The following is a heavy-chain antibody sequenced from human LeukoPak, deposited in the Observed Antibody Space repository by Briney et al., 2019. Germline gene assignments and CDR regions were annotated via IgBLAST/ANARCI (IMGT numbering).Heavy chain of an antibody. CDR2: ISSSSSTI. D-gene: IGHD3-22*01. CDR1: GFTFSSYS. CDR3: ARDWVNDYYDSSGYYFPGGDY. J-gene: IGHJ4*02. V-gene: IGHV3-48*02. Sequence: GGSLRLSCAASGFTFSSYSMNWVRQAPGKGLEWVSYISSSSSTIYYADSVKGRFTISRDNAKNSLYLQMNSLRDEDTAVYYCARDWVNDYYDSSGYYFPGGDYWGQGTLVTVSS.